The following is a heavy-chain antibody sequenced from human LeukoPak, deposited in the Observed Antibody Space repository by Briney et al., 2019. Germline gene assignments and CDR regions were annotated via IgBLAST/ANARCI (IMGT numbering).Heavy chain of an antibody. CDR1: GGTFSSYA. CDR3: ARGPGGHYYGSGSFDY. CDR2: ISAYNGNT. Sequence: ASVKVSCKASGGTFSSYAISWVRQAPGQGLEWMGWISAYNGNTNYAQKLQGRVTMTTDTSTSTAYMELRSLRSDDTAVYYCARGPGGHYYGSGSFDYWGQGTLVTVSS. D-gene: IGHD3-10*01. V-gene: IGHV1-18*01. J-gene: IGHJ4*02.